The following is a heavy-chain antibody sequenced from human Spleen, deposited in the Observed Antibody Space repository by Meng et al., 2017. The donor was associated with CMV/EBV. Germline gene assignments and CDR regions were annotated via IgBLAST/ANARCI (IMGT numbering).Heavy chain of an antibody. CDR1: GGSVSSGSYY. J-gene: IGHJ4*02. Sequence: SGGSVSSGSYYWSWIRQPPGKGLEWIGYIYYSGSTNYNPSLKSRVTISVDTSKNQFSLKLSSVTAADTAVYYCARLYGSGSSYYFDYWGQGTLVTVSS. CDR3: ARLYGSGSSYYFDY. D-gene: IGHD3-10*01. V-gene: IGHV4-61*01. CDR2: IYYSGST.